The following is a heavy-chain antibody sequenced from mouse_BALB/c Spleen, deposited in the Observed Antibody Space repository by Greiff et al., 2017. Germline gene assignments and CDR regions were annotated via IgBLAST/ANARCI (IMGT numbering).Heavy chain of an antibody. Sequence: EVKLVASGPELVKPGASVKIPCKASGYTFTDYNMDWVKQSHGKSLEWIGDINPNNGGTIYNQKFKGKATLTVDKSSSTAYMELRSLTSEDTAVYYWARLRLGYVYAMDDWGQGTSGTVSS. V-gene: IGHV1-18*01. CDR1: GYTFTDYN. CDR2: INPNNGGT. D-gene: IGHD2-14*01. CDR3: ARLRLGYVYAMDD. J-gene: IGHJ4*01.